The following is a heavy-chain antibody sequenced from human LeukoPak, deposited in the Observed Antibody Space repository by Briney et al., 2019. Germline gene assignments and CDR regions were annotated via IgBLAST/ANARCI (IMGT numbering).Heavy chain of an antibody. V-gene: IGHV4-61*02. CDR2: IYTSGST. CDR1: GGSISSDNYY. J-gene: IGHJ4*02. Sequence: NASETLSLTCTVSGGSISSDNYYWTWIRQPAGKGLEWIGRIYTSGSTNYNPSLKSRVTISIDTSQNQFSLKLSSVTAADTALYYCARGRSGNYFDYWGQGTLVTVSS. CDR3: ARGRSGNYFDY.